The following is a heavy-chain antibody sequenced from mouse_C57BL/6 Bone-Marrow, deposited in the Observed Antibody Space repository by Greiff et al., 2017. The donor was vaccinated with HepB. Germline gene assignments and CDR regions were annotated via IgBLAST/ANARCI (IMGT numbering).Heavy chain of an antibody. CDR3: AREYGNYWYFDV. V-gene: IGHV1-55*01. D-gene: IGHD2-10*02. Sequence: QVHVKQPGAELVKPGASVKMSCKASGYTFTSYWITWVKQRPGQGLEWIGDIYPGSGSTNYNEKFKSKATLTVDTSSSTAYMQLSSLTSEDSAVYYCAREYGNYWYFDVWGTGTTVTVSS. CDR2: IYPGSGST. CDR1: GYTFTSYW. J-gene: IGHJ1*03.